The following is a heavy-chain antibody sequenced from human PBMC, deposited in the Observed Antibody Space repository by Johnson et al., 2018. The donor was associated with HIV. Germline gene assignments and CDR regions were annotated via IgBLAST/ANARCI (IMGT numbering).Heavy chain of an antibody. CDR3: ARDSVILVDGAFDI. D-gene: IGHD2-15*01. CDR2: IYSGGST. CDR1: GFTVSSNY. Sequence: VQLVESGGGLVQPGGSLRLSCAASGFTVSSNYMSWVRQAPGKGLEWVSVIYSGGSTYYADFVKGRFTISRDNSKNTLYLQMNSLRAEDTAVYYCARDSVILVDGAFDIWGQGTMVTVSS. V-gene: IGHV3-53*01. J-gene: IGHJ3*02.